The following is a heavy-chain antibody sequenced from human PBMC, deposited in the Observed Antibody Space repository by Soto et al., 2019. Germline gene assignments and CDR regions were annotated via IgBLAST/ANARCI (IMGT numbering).Heavy chain of an antibody. CDR2: ISYDGSNK. Sequence: SLRLSCAASGFTFSSYGMHWVRQAPGKGLEWVAVISYDGSNKYYADSVKGRFTISRDNSKNTLYLQMNSLRAEDTAVYYCAKDRNYDHTNWFDPWGQGTLVTVSS. V-gene: IGHV3-30*18. J-gene: IGHJ5*02. CDR3: AKDRNYDHTNWFDP. CDR1: GFTFSSYG. D-gene: IGHD3-3*01.